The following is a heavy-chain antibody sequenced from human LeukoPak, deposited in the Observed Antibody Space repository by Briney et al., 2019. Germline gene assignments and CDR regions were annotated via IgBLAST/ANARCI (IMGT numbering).Heavy chain of an antibody. CDR2: ISGSGANT. D-gene: IGHD3-22*01. V-gene: IGHV3-23*01. CDR1: GFTFSTYA. J-gene: IGHJ4*02. Sequence: GSLRLSCAASGFTFSTYAMNWVRQAPGRGLEWVSIISGSGANTYYADSVKGRFTISRDNSKNTLYLQMNSLRAEDTAVYYCAKDTRRYYDSSGFSFDYWGQGSLVTVSS. CDR3: AKDTRRYYDSSGFSFDY.